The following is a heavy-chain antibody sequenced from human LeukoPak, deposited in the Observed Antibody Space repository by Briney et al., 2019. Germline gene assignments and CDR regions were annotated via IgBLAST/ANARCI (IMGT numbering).Heavy chain of an antibody. Sequence: SETLSLTCTVSGDSISSGTYYWSWIRQHSGKGLEWIGYIYHSGSTYYNPSLKSRVTILVDTSKNQFSLKLNSVTAADTAVYYCARVVVVTGYYFDFWGQGILVTVSS. CDR1: GDSISSGTYY. CDR2: IYHSGST. D-gene: IGHD2-21*02. J-gene: IGHJ4*02. V-gene: IGHV4-31*03. CDR3: ARVVVVTGYYFDF.